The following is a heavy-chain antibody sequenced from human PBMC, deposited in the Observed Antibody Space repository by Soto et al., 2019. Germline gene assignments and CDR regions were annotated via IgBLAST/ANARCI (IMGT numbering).Heavy chain of an antibody. CDR2: ISGSGGST. CDR1: GFTFSSYA. D-gene: IGHD6-13*01. CDR3: AKDRGSGSTSWYNGWFDP. J-gene: IGHJ5*02. Sequence: EVQLLESGGGLVQPGGSLRLSCAASGFTFSSYAMSWVRQAPGKGLEWVSTISGSGGSTYYADSVKGRFTISRDNSRNTLYLQMNSLRAEDTAVSYCAKDRGSGSTSWYNGWFDPWGQGTLVTVSS. V-gene: IGHV3-23*01.